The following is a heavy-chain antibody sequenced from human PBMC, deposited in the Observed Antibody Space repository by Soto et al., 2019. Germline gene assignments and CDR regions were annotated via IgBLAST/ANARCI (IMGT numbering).Heavy chain of an antibody. D-gene: IGHD1-26*01. Sequence: SETMSLTCAVYEGSFSDYSWNWIRQPPGKGLEWIGEINHGGSTNYNPSLKSRVTVSVDTSKNQFSLKLSSVTAADTAVYYCARGGIVGASGLDNWGQGTLVTVSS. CDR1: EGSFSDYS. CDR3: ARGGIVGASGLDN. V-gene: IGHV4-34*01. CDR2: INHGGST. J-gene: IGHJ4*02.